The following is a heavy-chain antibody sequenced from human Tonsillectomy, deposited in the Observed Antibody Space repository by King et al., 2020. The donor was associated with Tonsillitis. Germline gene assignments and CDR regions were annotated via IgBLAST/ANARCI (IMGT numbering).Heavy chain of an antibody. CDR2: ISAYDGNK. Sequence: VQLVESGAEVKKPGASVKVSCKASGYTFTSYGITWVRQAPGQGLEWMGRISAYDGNKDYAQKLQDRLTLATDTSTSTAYMELRSLRADDTAVYFCGRDCSSTSCYSDYWGQGTLVTVSS. CDR1: GYTFTSYG. J-gene: IGHJ4*02. CDR3: GRDCSSTSCYSDY. V-gene: IGHV1-18*04. D-gene: IGHD2-2*01.